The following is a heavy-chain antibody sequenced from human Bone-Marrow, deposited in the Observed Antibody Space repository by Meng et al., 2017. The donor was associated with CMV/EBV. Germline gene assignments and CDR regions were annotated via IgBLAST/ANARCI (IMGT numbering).Heavy chain of an antibody. CDR3: ARSGEAAADYVVYNWFDP. Sequence: ASAKIFCKASGGTFCRYAISWVRQAPGQRLEWMGWISAYNGNTNYAQKLQGRVTMTTDTSTSKDYMELRSLRTDDTAVYYCARSGEAAADYVVYNWFDPWGQGTLVTVSS. CDR1: GGTFCRYA. V-gene: IGHV1-18*01. D-gene: IGHD6-13*01. J-gene: IGHJ5*02. CDR2: ISAYNGNT.